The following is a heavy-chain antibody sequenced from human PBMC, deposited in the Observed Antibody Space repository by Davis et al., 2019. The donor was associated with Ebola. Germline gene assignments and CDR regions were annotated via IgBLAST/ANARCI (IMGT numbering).Heavy chain of an antibody. J-gene: IGHJ4*02. Sequence: AASVTVSCKASGYTFTSYGITWVRQAPGQGLEWMGWINPHNGNTNYAQNVQGRVIMTSDTSTTTAYMEVGSLRFDDTAVYYCARAQFPTTSDHWGQGTLVIVSS. V-gene: IGHV1-18*04. CDR1: GYTFTSYG. D-gene: IGHD1-1*01. CDR3: ARAQFPTTSDH. CDR2: INPHNGNT.